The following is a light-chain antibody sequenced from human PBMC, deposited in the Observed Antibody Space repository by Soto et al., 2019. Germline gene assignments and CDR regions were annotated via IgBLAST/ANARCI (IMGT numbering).Light chain of an antibody. CDR3: QKCDYLPI. CDR2: DAS. Sequence: DIQMTQSPSSLSASVGDRVTITCQASHDITSYLNWYQHEPGKAPKLLIYDASILEAGVPSRFSGSGFGTDFTVTISSLQPEDVATYYCQKCDYLPIFVPGTTVDFK. CDR1: HDITSY. J-gene: IGKJ3*01. V-gene: IGKV1-33*01.